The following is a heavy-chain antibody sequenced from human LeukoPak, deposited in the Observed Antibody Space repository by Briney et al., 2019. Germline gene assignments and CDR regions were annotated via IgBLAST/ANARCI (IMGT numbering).Heavy chain of an antibody. V-gene: IGHV4-59*01. CDR2: ISYTGST. CDR1: GGSISRYY. Sequence: SETLSLTCTVSGGSISRYYWSWIRQHPGNGLEWIGYISYTGSTTYNSSLKSRVTISLDTSQNQFSLKLTSVTPADTAVYYCAKTARYYYGSETYYFFEYWGQGTLVTVSS. CDR3: AKTARYYYGSETYYFFEY. J-gene: IGHJ4*02. D-gene: IGHD3-10*01.